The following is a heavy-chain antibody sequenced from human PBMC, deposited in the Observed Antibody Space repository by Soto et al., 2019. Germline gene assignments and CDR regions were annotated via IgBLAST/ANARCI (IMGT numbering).Heavy chain of an antibody. CDR1: GGSISSSSYY. CDR2: IYYSGST. CDR3: ARFAVVPAARGDY. Sequence: QLQLQESGPGLVKPSETLPLTCTVSGGSISSSSYYWGWIRQPPGKGLEWIGSIYYSGSTYYNPSLMSRVTISVDTSKNQFSLKLSSVTAADTAVYYCARFAVVPAARGDYWGQGTLVTVSS. V-gene: IGHV4-39*01. D-gene: IGHD2-2*01. J-gene: IGHJ4*02.